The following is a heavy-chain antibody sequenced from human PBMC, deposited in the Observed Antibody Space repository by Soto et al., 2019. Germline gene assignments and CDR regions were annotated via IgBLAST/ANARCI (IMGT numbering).Heavy chain of an antibody. J-gene: IGHJ6*03. CDR2: ISANNGNT. V-gene: IGHV1-18*01. Sequence: ASVKVSCKASGYIFTTYGITWVRQAPGQGLEWMGWISANNGNTNYAQKFQGRVTMTRNTSISTAYMELSSLRSEDTAVYYCARRRYLGIYYMDVWGKGTTVTVSS. CDR3: ARRRYLGIYYMDV. CDR1: GYIFTTYG. D-gene: IGHD3-16*01.